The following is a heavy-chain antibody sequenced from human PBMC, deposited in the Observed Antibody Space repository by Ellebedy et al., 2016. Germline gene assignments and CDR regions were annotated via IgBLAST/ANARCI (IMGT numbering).Heavy chain of an antibody. Sequence: GESLKISCKTSANRFTSYWIGWVRQRPGKGLEWMGFIHPGESETRYSPSFEGQVTISADESISAVHLHWTSLKASDTAMYYCARGTRVLAASGTFSWGQGTPVTVSS. V-gene: IGHV5-51*01. D-gene: IGHD3-3*01. CDR1: ANRFTSYW. CDR3: ARGTRVLAASGTFS. J-gene: IGHJ5*02. CDR2: IHPGESET.